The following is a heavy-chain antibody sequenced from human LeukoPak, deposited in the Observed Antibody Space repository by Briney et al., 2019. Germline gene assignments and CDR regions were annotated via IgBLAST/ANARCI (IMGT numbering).Heavy chain of an antibody. CDR2: ISSSSSYI. Sequence: TGGSLRLSCAASGFTFSSYSMNLVRQAPGKGLEWVSSISSSSSYIYYADSVKGRFTISRDNAKNSLYLQMNSLRAEDTAVYYCARDIDDYPFDYWGQGTLVTVSS. CDR3: ARDIDDYPFDY. D-gene: IGHD5-24*01. V-gene: IGHV3-21*01. CDR1: GFTFSSYS. J-gene: IGHJ4*02.